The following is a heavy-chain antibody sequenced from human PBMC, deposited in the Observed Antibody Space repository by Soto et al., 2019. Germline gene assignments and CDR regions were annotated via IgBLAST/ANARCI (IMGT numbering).Heavy chain of an antibody. J-gene: IGHJ4*02. CDR2: ISSSSSTI. Sequence: EVQLVESGGGLVQPGGSLRLSCAASGFTLSSYSMNWVRQAPGKGLEWVSYISSSSSTIYYADSVKGRFTISRDNAKHSLWLQMNSLRDEDTAVYYCARGGAYKIDYWGQGTLVTVSS. CDR1: GFTLSSYS. CDR3: ARGGAYKIDY. V-gene: IGHV3-48*02. D-gene: IGHD1-20*01.